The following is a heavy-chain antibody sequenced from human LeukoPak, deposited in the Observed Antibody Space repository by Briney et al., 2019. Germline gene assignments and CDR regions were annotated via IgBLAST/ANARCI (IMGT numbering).Heavy chain of an antibody. Sequence: PSETLSLTCTVSDDSISSGAYYWTWIRQPPGKGLEWIGYISHSGSTYYNPSLKSRFTISVDMSKNQFSLKLSSVTAADTAKYYCARRLYYYYGMDVWGQGTTVTVSS. V-gene: IGHV4-30-2*01. CDR2: ISHSGST. D-gene: IGHD6-25*01. J-gene: IGHJ6*02. CDR1: DDSISSGAYY. CDR3: ARRLYYYYGMDV.